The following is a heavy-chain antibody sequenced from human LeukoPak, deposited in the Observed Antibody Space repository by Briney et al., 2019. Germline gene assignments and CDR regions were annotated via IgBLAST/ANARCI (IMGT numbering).Heavy chain of an antibody. CDR1: GFTFSSYG. J-gene: IGHJ6*02. D-gene: IGHD3-16*01. CDR3: ARDYGEVPDYYYGMDV. Sequence: GGSLRLSCAASGFTFSSYGMHWVRQAPGKGLEWAAVIWYDGSNKYYADSVRGRFTISRDNSKNTLYLQMNSLRAEDTAVYYCARDYGEVPDYYYGMDVWGQGTTVTVSS. V-gene: IGHV3-33*01. CDR2: IWYDGSNK.